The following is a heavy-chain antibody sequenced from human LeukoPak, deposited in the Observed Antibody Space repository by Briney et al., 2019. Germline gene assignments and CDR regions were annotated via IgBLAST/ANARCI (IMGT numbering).Heavy chain of an antibody. D-gene: IGHD4-11*01. CDR2: IYYSGST. J-gene: IGHJ4*02. V-gene: IGHV4-39*01. CDR3: ARRLRTTLFDY. CDR1: GGPISSSSYY. Sequence: SETLSLTCTVSGGPISSSSYYWGWIRQPPGKGLEWIGSIYYSGSTYYNPSLKSRVTISVDTSKNQFSLKLSSVTAADTAVYYCARRLRTTLFDYWGQGTLVTVSS.